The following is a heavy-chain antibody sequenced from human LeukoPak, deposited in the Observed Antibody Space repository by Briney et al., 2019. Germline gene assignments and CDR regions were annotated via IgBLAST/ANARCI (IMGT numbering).Heavy chain of an antibody. CDR3: ARAEQWLVLPDYYYYGMDV. CDR2: ISSSSSYI. Sequence: GGSLRLSCAASGFTFSSYSMNWVRQAPGKGLEWVSSISSSSSYIYYADSVKGRFTISRDNAKNSLYLQMNSLRAEDTAVYYCARAEQWLVLPDYYYYGMDVWGQGTTVTVSS. V-gene: IGHV3-21*01. J-gene: IGHJ6*02. D-gene: IGHD6-19*01. CDR1: GFTFSSYS.